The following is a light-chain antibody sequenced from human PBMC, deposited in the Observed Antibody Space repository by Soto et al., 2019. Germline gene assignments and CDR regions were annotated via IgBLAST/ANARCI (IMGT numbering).Light chain of an antibody. J-gene: IGKJ1*01. V-gene: IGKV1-5*01. CDR2: DAS. Sequence: DIQMTQSPSTLSGSVGDRVTITCRASQTISSWLAWYQQKPGKAPKLLIYDASSLESGVPSRFTGSGSGTDFTHTISSLQPEDFATYYCQQSYTSWWTFGQGTKVDIK. CDR1: QTISSW. CDR3: QQSYTSWWT.